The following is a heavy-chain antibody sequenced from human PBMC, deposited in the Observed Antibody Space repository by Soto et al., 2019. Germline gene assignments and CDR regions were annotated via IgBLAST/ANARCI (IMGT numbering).Heavy chain of an antibody. J-gene: IGHJ4*02. CDR3: AKGRGYCMSTSCYVGSDY. CDR2: ISGSGGGT. V-gene: IGHV3-23*01. CDR1: GFTFSSYA. D-gene: IGHD2-2*01. Sequence: EVQLLESGGGLVQPGGSLRLSCAASGFTFSSYAMSWVRQAPGKGLEWVSAISGSGGGTYYADSVKGRFTISRDNSKNTLYLQMNSLRAEDTAVYYCAKGRGYCMSTSCYVGSDYWGQGTLVTVSS.